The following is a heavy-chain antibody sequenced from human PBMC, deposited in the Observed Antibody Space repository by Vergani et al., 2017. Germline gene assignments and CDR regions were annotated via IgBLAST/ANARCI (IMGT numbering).Heavy chain of an antibody. CDR2: ISYDGTQK. V-gene: IGHV3-30*03. J-gene: IGHJ1*01. CDR3: ATKSCGTPGCQIGYFRE. CDR1: GFTFSSYA. D-gene: IGHD1-1*01. Sequence: VQLLESGGGLVQPGGSLRLSCAASGFTFSSYAMSWVRQAPGKGLEWVAVISYDGTQKYYADSVKGRFTISRDNSKSTLYLQMNSLRTEDTAVYYRATKSCGTPGCQIGYFREWGQGTLVTVSS.